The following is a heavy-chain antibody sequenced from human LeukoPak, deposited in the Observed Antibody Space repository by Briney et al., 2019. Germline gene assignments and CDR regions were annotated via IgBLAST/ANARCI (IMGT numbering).Heavy chain of an antibody. D-gene: IGHD6-13*01. CDR1: GVSIRGYS. CDR3: ARPGYSKAFQH. J-gene: IGHJ1*01. V-gene: IGHV4-59*08. Sequence: SQTLSLTCTVSGVSIRGYSWSWIRQPPGRGLEWIGYISDSGSTNYNPSLKSRVTISADTSKNQFSLKLNSVTAADTAVYFCARPGYSKAFQHWGQGTLVTVSS. CDR2: ISDSGST.